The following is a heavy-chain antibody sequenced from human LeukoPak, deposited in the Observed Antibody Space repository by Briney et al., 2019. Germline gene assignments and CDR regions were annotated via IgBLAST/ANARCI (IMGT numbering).Heavy chain of an antibody. Sequence: PGGSLRLSCEASGFTFSGSAMHWVRQASGKGLEWLGHIKSKGNSHATAYAASLEGRFTISRDDSKNTAYLQTNNLETEDTAMYYCARQSGAAIPFVYWGQGTLVTVSS. CDR1: GFTFSGSA. CDR2: IKSKGNSHAT. V-gene: IGHV3-73*01. CDR3: ARQSGAAIPFVY. J-gene: IGHJ4*02. D-gene: IGHD2-2*02.